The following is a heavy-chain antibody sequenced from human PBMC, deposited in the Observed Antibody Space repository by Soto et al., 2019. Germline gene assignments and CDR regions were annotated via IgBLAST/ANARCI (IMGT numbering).Heavy chain of an antibody. Sequence: SETLSLTCTVSGGSISSYYLSWIRQPPGKGLEWIRYIYYSGSTNYNPSLKSRVTISVDTSKNQFSLKLSSVTAADTAVYYCARDKHFDWLPASNAFDIWGQGTMVTVSS. CDR2: IYYSGST. CDR1: GGSISSYY. CDR3: ARDKHFDWLPASNAFDI. D-gene: IGHD3-9*01. V-gene: IGHV4-59*01. J-gene: IGHJ3*02.